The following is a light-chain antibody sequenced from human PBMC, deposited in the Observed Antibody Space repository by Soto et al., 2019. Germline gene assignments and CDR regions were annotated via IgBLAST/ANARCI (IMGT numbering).Light chain of an antibody. Sequence: QSVLTQPRSVSGSPGQSVTISCTGTSSDVDDYNYVSWFQQHPGKAPKLMIYDVSERPSGVPDRFSGSKSGNTASLAISGLQSEDEADYYCASWDDSLDGFVFGAGTKVTVL. CDR3: ASWDDSLDGFV. CDR1: SSDVDDYNY. CDR2: DVS. J-gene: IGLJ1*01. V-gene: IGLV2-11*01.